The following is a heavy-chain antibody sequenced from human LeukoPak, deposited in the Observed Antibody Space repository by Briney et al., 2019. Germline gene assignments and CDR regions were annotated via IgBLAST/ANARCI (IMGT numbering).Heavy chain of an antibody. CDR3: ARVDSSSWYGEYYYYMDV. CDR2: ISSSSSYI. CDR1: GFTFSSYE. J-gene: IGHJ6*03. D-gene: IGHD6-13*01. V-gene: IGHV3-21*01. Sequence: GGSLRLSCAASGFTFSSYEMNWVRQAPGKGLEWVSSISSSSSYIYYADSVKGRFTISRDNAKNSLYLQMNSLRAEDTAVYYCARVDSSSWYGEYYYYMDVWGKGTTVTVSS.